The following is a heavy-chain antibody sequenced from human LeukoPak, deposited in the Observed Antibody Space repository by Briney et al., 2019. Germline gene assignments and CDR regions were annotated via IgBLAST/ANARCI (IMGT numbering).Heavy chain of an antibody. D-gene: IGHD3-16*01. Sequence: SETLSLTCSVSGGSVTTGTYHWAWIRQPPGKGLEWIGSVYFDGGTHYNRSLQSRVAISVDTSKNQYSLRLSSVTAADTAVYYCARDRYYDGRGRFDPWGQGILVTVSS. J-gene: IGHJ5*02. CDR3: ARDRYYDGRGRFDP. CDR1: GGSVTTGTYH. CDR2: VYFDGGT. V-gene: IGHV4-39*07.